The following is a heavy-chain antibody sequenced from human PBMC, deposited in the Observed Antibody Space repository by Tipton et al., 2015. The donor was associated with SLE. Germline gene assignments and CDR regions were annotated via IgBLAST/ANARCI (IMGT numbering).Heavy chain of an antibody. CDR2: IHYTGST. D-gene: IGHD5-12*01. Sequence: TLSLTCSVSGGSFNGYFWSWIRQPPGKELQWLGYIHYTGSTHYSPSLESRVTISVDASKNQFSLMLSSVTAADTAVYYCARGPGYSGSYSYYYYYYMDVWGKGTTVTVSS. CDR3: ARGPGYSGSYSYYYYYYMDV. J-gene: IGHJ6*03. V-gene: IGHV4-59*12. CDR1: GGSFNGYF.